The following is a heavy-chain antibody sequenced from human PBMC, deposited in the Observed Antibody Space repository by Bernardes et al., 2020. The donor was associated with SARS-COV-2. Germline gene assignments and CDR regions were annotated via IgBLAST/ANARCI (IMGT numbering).Heavy chain of an antibody. V-gene: IGHV1-24*01. CDR1: GYTLTEIS. J-gene: IGHJ6*02. CDR3: ATGPSILAGLDV. Sequence: SVKVSCKVSGYTLTEISMHWVRQAPGKGLEWMGGFDPEEDETIYAQKFQGRVTMTEDTSTDTAYMDLRSLRSEDTAVYYCATGPSILAGLDVWGQGTTVTISS. CDR2: FDPEEDET. D-gene: IGHD3-3*01.